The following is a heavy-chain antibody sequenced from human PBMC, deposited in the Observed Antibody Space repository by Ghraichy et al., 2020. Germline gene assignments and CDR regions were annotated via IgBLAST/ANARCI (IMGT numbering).Heavy chain of an antibody. Sequence: GGSLRLSCAASGFTFSSYWMHWVRQAPGKGLVWVSRINTDGSSSYYADSVKGRFTISRDNAKNTLYLQMNSLRAEDTAVYYCGRAGYTFGVDFWGPGTLVTVSS. CDR1: GFTFSSYW. V-gene: IGHV3-74*01. J-gene: IGHJ4*02. CDR2: INTDGSSS. CDR3: GRAGYTFGVDF. D-gene: IGHD5-18*01.